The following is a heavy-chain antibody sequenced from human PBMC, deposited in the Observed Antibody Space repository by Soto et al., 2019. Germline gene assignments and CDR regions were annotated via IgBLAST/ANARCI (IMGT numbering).Heavy chain of an antibody. CDR2: ISRGGSS. J-gene: IGHJ5*02. CDR3: ARGYWFDP. V-gene: IGHV4-59*01. CDR1: GGSIFSDD. Sequence: SETLSLTCTVSGGSIFSDDWTWIRQPPGKGLEWIGYISRGGSSRYAPSLKGRVTFSTDTSKNQVSLKLTYVTVADTAVYYCARGYWFDPWGPGTLVNVSS.